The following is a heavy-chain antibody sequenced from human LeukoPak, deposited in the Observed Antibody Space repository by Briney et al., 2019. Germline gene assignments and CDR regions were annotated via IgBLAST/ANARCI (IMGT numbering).Heavy chain of an antibody. CDR3: ATGGAGGYNKYYFDY. CDR1: GYTLTELS. J-gene: IGHJ4*02. D-gene: IGHD3-3*01. CDR2: FDPEDGET. Sequence: ASVKASCKVSGYTLTELSMHWVRQAPGKGLEWMGGFDPEDGETIYAQKFQGRVTMTEDTSTDTAYMELSSLRSEDTAVYYCATGGAGGYNKYYFDYWGQGTLVTVSS. V-gene: IGHV1-24*01.